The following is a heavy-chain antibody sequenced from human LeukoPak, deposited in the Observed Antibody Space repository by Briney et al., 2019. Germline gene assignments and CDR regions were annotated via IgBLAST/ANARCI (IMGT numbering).Heavy chain of an antibody. Sequence: GGSLRLSCTASGFSFSSYAMSWVRRAPGKGLEWVAVISYDGSNKYYADSVKGRFTISRDNSKNTLYLQMNSLRAEDTAVYYCAKGAYGDYVMFFDYWGQGTLVTVSS. J-gene: IGHJ4*02. D-gene: IGHD4-17*01. CDR2: ISYDGSNK. V-gene: IGHV3-30*18. CDR1: GFSFSSYA. CDR3: AKGAYGDYVMFFDY.